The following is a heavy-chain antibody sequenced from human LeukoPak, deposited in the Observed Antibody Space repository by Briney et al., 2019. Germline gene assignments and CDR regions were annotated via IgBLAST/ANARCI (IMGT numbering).Heavy chain of an antibody. CDR3: AGIPLVTYYYYGMDV. J-gene: IGHJ6*02. Sequence: TSETLSLTCTVSGGSISSGGYYWSWIRQPAGKGLEWIGRIYTSGSTNYNPSLKSRVTMSVDTSKNQFSLKLSSVTAADTAVYYCAGIPLVTYYYYGMDVWGQGTTVTVSS. V-gene: IGHV4-61*02. CDR1: GGSISSGGYY. D-gene: IGHD6-6*01. CDR2: IYTSGST.